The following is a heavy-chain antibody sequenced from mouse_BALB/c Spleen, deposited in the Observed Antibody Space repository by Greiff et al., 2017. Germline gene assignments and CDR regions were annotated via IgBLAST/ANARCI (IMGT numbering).Heavy chain of an antibody. D-gene: IGHD1-2*01. CDR1: GFTFSSYA. V-gene: IGHV5-6-5*01. CDR3: ARGGGVLRLDY. J-gene: IGHJ2*01. Sequence: EVQGVESGGGLVKPGGSLKLSCAASGFTFSSYAMSWVRQTPEKRLEWVASISSGGSTYYPDSVKGRFTISRDNARNILYLQMSSLRSEDTAMYYCARGGGVLRLDYWGQGTTLTVSS. CDR2: ISSGGST.